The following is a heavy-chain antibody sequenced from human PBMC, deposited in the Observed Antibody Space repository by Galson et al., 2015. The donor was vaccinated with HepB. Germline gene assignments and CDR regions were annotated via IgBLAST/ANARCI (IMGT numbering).Heavy chain of an antibody. D-gene: IGHD2-2*01. CDR1: GFTFSSYG. J-gene: IGHJ4*02. CDR2: IRYDGSNK. V-gene: IGHV3-30*02. CDR3: AKDSPYCSSTSCPFDY. Sequence: SLRLSCAASGFTFSSYGMHWVRQAPGKGLEWVAFIRYDGSNKYYADSVKGRFTISRDNSKNTLYLQMNSLRAEDTAVYYCAKDSPYCSSTSCPFDYWGQGTLVTVSS.